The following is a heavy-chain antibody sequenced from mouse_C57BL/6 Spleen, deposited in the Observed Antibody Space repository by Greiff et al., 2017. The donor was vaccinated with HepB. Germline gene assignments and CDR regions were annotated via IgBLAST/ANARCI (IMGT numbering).Heavy chain of an antibody. CDR3: AWFAY. V-gene: IGHV1-50*01. CDR2: IDPSDSYT. J-gene: IGHJ3*01. CDR1: GYTFTSYW. Sequence: VQLQQSGAELVKPGASVKLSCKASGYTFTSYWMQWVKQRPGQGLEWIGEIDPSDSYTNYNQKFKGKATLTVDTSSSTADMQLSSLTSEDSAVYYCAWFAYWGQGTLVTVSA.